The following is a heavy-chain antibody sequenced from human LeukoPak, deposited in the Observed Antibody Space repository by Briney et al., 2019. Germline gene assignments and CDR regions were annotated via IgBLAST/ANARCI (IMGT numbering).Heavy chain of an antibody. CDR3: ARVITMVRGVIEWFDP. D-gene: IGHD3-10*01. J-gene: IGHJ5*02. V-gene: IGHV4-59*08. CDR1: GGSISSYY. Sequence: SETLSLTCTVSGGSISSYYWSWLRQPPGKGLEWIGFIYDSGSTNYNPSLKSRVTISVDTSKNQFSLRLSSVTAADTAVYYCARVITMVRGVIEWFDPWGQGTLVTVSS. CDR2: IYDSGST.